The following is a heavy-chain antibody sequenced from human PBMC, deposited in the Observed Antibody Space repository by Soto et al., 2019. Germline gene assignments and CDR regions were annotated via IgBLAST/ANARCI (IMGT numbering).Heavy chain of an antibody. Sequence: PSETLFLTCTVSGGSISSSSYYWGWIRQPPGKGLEWIGSIYYSGSTYYNPSLKSRVTISVDTSKNQFSLKLSSVTAADTAVYYCARQGRYYYGSGNHWGQGTLVTVSS. J-gene: IGHJ4*02. CDR1: GGSISSSSYY. V-gene: IGHV4-39*01. D-gene: IGHD3-10*01. CDR2: IYYSGST. CDR3: ARQGRYYYGSGNH.